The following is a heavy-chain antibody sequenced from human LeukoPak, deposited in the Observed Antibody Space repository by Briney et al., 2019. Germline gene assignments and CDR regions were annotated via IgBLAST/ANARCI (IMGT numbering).Heavy chain of an antibody. CDR2: ISSSGSTI. Sequence: QPGGSLRLSCAASGFTFSSYEMNWVRQAPGKGLEWVSYISSSGSTIYYADSVKGRFTISRDNSKNTLDLQMNTLRAEDTAVYYCVRGSVTYSGGYFQHWGQGTLVTVSS. J-gene: IGHJ1*01. CDR1: GFTFSSYE. V-gene: IGHV3-48*03. CDR3: VRGSVTYSGGYFQH. D-gene: IGHD1-26*01.